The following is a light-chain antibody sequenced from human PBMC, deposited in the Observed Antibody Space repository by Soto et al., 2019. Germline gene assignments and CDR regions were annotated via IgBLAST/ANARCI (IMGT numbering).Light chain of an antibody. J-gene: IGLJ1*01. V-gene: IGLV2-11*01. CDR1: SSDVGDYNY. CDR3: CSYASSYTFV. Sequence: QSVLTQPRSVSGSPGQSVTISCTGTSSDVGDYNYVSWYQQHPGKAPKVMIYDVSKRPSGVPDRFSGSKSGNTASLTISGLQAEDEADYYCCSYASSYTFVFGTGTKLTVL. CDR2: DVS.